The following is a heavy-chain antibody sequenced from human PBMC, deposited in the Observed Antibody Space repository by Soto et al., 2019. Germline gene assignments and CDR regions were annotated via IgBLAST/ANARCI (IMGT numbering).Heavy chain of an antibody. J-gene: IGHJ4*02. D-gene: IGHD4-17*01. CDR1: GASVTRAGSY. CDR3: ATRTTVTTFDY. V-gene: IGHV4-31*11. Sequence: QVQLQESGPGLVKPSQTLSLTCDVSGASVTRAGSYWGWIRQRPGQGLEWIGYMYFDGTTYYNPSLKSRVIISADTSRNQFSLSLRFLTAADTAVYYCATRTTVTTFDYWGQGTLVTVSS. CDR2: MYFDGTT.